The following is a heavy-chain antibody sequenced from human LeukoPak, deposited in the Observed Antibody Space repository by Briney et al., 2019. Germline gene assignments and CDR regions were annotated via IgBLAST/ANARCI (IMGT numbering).Heavy chain of an antibody. J-gene: IGHJ4*02. D-gene: IGHD2-2*01. CDR1: GFTFSSYA. CDR2: ISGSGGST. CDR3: AKDPSLSDIVVVPAFVDY. V-gene: IGHV3-23*01. Sequence: PGGSLRLSCAASGFTFSSYAMSWVRQAPGKGLEWVSAISGSGGSTYYADSVKGRFTISRDNSKNTLYLQTNSLRAEDTAVYYCAKDPSLSDIVVVPAFVDYWGQGTLVTVSS.